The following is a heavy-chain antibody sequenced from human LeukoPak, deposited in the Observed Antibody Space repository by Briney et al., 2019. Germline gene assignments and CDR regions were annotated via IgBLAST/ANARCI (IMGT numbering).Heavy chain of an antibody. J-gene: IGHJ3*02. CDR3: ARTYYYDSSGYYYYAFDI. CDR1: GFTFSSYG. Sequence: QTGGSLRLSCAASGFTFSSYGMHWVRQAPGKGLEWVAVISYDGSNKYYADSVKGRFTISRDNSKNSLYLQMNSLRAEDTAVYYCARTYYYDSSGYYYYAFDIWGQGTMVTVSS. D-gene: IGHD3-22*01. CDR2: ISYDGSNK. V-gene: IGHV3-30*03.